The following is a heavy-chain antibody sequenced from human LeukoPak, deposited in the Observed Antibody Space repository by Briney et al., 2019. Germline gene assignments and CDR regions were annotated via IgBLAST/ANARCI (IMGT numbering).Heavy chain of an antibody. Sequence: SETLSLTCTVSGDSISSYYWSWIRQPPGKGLEWIGYIYYTGSTKYNPSLRSRVTISVDTSKYQFSLKLTSVTAADTAVYYCARARNYYDSSAHYYYYFDYWGLGTLVTVSS. J-gene: IGHJ4*02. V-gene: IGHV4-59*01. CDR2: IYYTGST. D-gene: IGHD3-22*01. CDR3: ARARNYYDSSAHYYYYFDY. CDR1: GDSISSYY.